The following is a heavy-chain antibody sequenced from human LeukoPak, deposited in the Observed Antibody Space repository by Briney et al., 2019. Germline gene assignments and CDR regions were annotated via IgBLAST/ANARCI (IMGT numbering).Heavy chain of an antibody. CDR1: GFTFITYA. CDR2: MSYDGHNK. Sequence: PGGSLRLSCAASGFTFITYAMHWVRQAPGKGLEWAAVMSYDGHNKDYADSVKDRFTISRDNSKNTLYLQMSRLRAEDTAVYFCAKSGIAAADYWYFDLWGRGTLVTVSS. J-gene: IGHJ2*01. D-gene: IGHD6-13*01. CDR3: AKSGIAAADYWYFDL. V-gene: IGHV3-30-3*01.